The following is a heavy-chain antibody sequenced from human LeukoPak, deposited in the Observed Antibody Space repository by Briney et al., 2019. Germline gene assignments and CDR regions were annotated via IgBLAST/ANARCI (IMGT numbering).Heavy chain of an antibody. D-gene: IGHD1-26*01. V-gene: IGHV1-69*05. CDR3: ARDKSPYSGSYYY. Sequence: ASVKVSCKASGGTFSSYAISWARQAPGQGLEWMGGIIPIFGTANYAQKFQGRVTITTDESTSTAYMELSSLRSEDAAVYYCARDKSPYSGSYYYWGQGTLVTVSS. CDR1: GGTFSSYA. CDR2: IIPIFGTA. J-gene: IGHJ4*02.